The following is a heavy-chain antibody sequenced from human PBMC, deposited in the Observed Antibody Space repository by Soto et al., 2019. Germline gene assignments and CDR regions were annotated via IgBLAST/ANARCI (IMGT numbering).Heavy chain of an antibody. D-gene: IGHD3-9*01. V-gene: IGHV4-39*01. J-gene: IGHJ4*02. CDR1: GGSISSSSYY. CDR2: IYYSGST. CDR3: ARLGMYYDILTGYFDY. Sequence: QLQLQESCPGLVKPSETLSLTCTVSGGSISSSSYYWGWIRQPPGKGLEWIGSIYYSGSTYYNPSLKSRVTISVDTSKNQFSLKLSSVTAADTAVYYCARLGMYYDILTGYFDYWGQGTLVTVSS.